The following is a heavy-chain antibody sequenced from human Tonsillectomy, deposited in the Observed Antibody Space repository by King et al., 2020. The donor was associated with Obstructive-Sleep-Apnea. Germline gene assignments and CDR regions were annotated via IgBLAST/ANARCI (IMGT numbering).Heavy chain of an antibody. V-gene: IGHV3-30*18. Sequence: VQLVESGGGVVQPGRSLRLSCAASGFSFSSDGMHWVRQAPGKGLEWLAVISYDGGSKYYADSVMGRFTISRDNSKNTVFLQMNSLRPEDTAVYYCAKDRERTVTTYSVFDHWGQGALVAVSS. J-gene: IGHJ4*02. CDR3: AKDRERTVTTYSVFDH. CDR1: GFSFSSDG. D-gene: IGHD4-17*01. CDR2: ISYDGGSK.